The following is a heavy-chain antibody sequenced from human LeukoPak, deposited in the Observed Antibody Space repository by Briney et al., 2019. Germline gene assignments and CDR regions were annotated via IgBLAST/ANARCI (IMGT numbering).Heavy chain of an antibody. V-gene: IGHV1-2*02. CDR3: ARALGPPPGNWFDP. Sequence: ASVKVSCKASGYTFTGYYMHWVRQAPGQGLEWMGWINPNSGGTNYAQKFQGRVTMTRDTSISTAYMELGRLRSDDTAVYYCARALGPPPGNWFDPWGQGTLVTVSS. CDR2: INPNSGGT. CDR1: GYTFTGYY. D-gene: IGHD3-16*01. J-gene: IGHJ5*02.